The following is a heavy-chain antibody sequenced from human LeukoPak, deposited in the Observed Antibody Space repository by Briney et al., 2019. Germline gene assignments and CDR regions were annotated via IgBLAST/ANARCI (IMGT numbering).Heavy chain of an antibody. D-gene: IGHD6-13*01. CDR3: ARQGYSSSRDF. V-gene: IGHV5-51*01. CDR2: IYPDVSDT. Sequence: GESLKISCKGSEYSFTRYWIGWVRQMPGKGLEWMGIIYPDVSDTRCSPSFQGQVTVSADKSINTAYLQWSSLKASDTAIYYCARQGYSSSRDFWGQGTLVTVSS. CDR1: EYSFTRYW. J-gene: IGHJ4*02.